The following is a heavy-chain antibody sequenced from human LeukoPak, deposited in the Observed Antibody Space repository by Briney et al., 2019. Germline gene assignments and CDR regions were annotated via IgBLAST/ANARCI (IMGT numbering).Heavy chain of an antibody. CDR1: GFTFSSYS. V-gene: IGHV3-21*01. Sequence: GGSLRLSCAASGFTFSSYSMNWVRKAPGKGLEWVSSISSSSSYIYYPDSVKGRFTISRDNAKNSLYLQMNSLRAEDTAVYYCARGMAVHLERRGRGFDPWGQGTLVTVSS. CDR2: ISSSSSYI. D-gene: IGHD1-1*01. CDR3: ARGMAVHLERRGRGFDP. J-gene: IGHJ5*02.